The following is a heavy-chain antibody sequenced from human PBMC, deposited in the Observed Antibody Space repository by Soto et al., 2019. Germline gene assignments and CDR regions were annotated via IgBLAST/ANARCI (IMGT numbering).Heavy chain of an antibody. D-gene: IGHD2-15*01. CDR2: INPSGGSK. Sequence: VQLVQSGAEVKKPGASVKVSCKASGYTFTRYYMHWVRQAPGQGLEWLGIINPSGGSKSYAQKFQGRFTMTRDTSTSTGYMDLSSLRSEDTAVYYCARDGGSGPSDYWGQGTLVTVSS. J-gene: IGHJ4*02. CDR3: ARDGGSGPSDY. CDR1: GYTFTRYY. V-gene: IGHV1-46*01.